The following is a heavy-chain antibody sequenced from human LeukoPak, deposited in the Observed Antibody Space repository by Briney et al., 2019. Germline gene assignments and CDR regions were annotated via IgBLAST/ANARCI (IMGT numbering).Heavy chain of an antibody. J-gene: IGHJ1*01. CDR1: GYNFISYD. Sequence: ASVKVSCKASGYNFISYDINWVRQAAGQGLEWMGWMGRISGSTGYAQKFQGRVTMTRDTSRSTAYMELSSLRSEDTAMYYCVRGDGSGWPPEYFKNWGQGTPVTVSS. D-gene: IGHD6-19*01. CDR2: MGRISGST. CDR3: VRGDGSGWPPEYFKN. V-gene: IGHV1-8*01.